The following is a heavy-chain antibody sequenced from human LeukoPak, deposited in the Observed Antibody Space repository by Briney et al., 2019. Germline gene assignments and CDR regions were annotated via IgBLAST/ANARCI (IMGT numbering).Heavy chain of an antibody. J-gene: IGHJ3*02. CDR3: ARHAYYYDRSGSYESIDM. Sequence: SDPLSLTCTVSGGSISTYYWICLRQPPGKGLEWLGSMYNSVSTNNKPSPKSRATISVDTSKNQFSLKMSSVTAADTPVYYCARHAYYYDRSGSYESIDMGGQATIVTVS. CDR2: MYNSVST. D-gene: IGHD3-22*01. V-gene: IGHV4-59*08. CDR1: GGSISTYY.